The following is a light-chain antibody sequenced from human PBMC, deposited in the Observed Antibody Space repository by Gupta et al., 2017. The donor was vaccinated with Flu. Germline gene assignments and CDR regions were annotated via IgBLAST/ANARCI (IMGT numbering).Light chain of an antibody. Sequence: GETATLSCSASQTVYTSNLAWYQQKPGQAPRLLIYGASNRATGIPDRFSGSGSVTDFTLTSTRLEPEDFGVYYCQQYGTTPYTFGQGTKLEI. V-gene: IGKV3-20*01. CDR3: QQYGTTPYT. CDR1: QTVYTSN. CDR2: GAS. J-gene: IGKJ2*01.